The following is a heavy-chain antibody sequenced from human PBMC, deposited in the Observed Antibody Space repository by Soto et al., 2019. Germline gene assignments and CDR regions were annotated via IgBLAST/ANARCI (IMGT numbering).Heavy chain of an antibody. V-gene: IGHV3-21*01. CDR3: ARTLYGSGSYGGAAFDI. Sequence: EVQLVESGGGLVKPGGSLRLSCAASGFTFSSYSMNWVRQAPGKGLEWVSSISSSSSYIYYADSVKGRFTISRDNAKNSLYLQMNSLRAEDTAVYYCARTLYGSGSYGGAAFDIWCQGTMVTVSS. J-gene: IGHJ3*02. CDR2: ISSSSSYI. D-gene: IGHD3-10*01. CDR1: GFTFSSYS.